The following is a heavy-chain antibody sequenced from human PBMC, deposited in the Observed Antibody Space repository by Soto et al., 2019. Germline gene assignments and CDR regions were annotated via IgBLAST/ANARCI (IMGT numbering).Heavy chain of an antibody. J-gene: IGHJ4*02. CDR2: INHLTTT. D-gene: IGHD5-18*01. Sequence: SETLSLTCAVYGGSFSSYHWSWIRQTPGKGLEWIGEINHLTTTNYNPSLKSRVIISLDTPKNQFSLKLSSVTAADTAIYYCARGYDTALAPIFWGQGILVTVSS. CDR1: GGSFSSYH. CDR3: ARGYDTALAPIF. V-gene: IGHV4-34*01.